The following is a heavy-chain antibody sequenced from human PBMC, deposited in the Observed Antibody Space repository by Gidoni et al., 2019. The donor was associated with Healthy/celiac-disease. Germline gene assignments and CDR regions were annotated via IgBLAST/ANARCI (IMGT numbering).Heavy chain of an antibody. Sequence: QVHLHAPGPGLVQPSLTLSLTCTVSDGSIILGGYYWSWIRQHPGKGLEWIGYIYYSGSTYYNPSLKSRVTISVDTSKNQFSLKLSSVTAADTAVYYCARSLGGTGDSLNYWGQGTLVTVAS. V-gene: IGHV4-31*03. CDR3: ARSLGGTGDSLNY. CDR2: IYYSGST. D-gene: IGHD7-27*01. CDR1: DGSIILGGYY. J-gene: IGHJ4*02.